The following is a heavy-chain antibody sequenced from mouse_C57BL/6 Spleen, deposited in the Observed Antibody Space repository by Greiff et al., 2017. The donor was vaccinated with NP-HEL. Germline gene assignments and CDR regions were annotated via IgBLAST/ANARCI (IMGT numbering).Heavy chain of an antibody. V-gene: IGHV14-3*01. Sequence: VQLKQSVAELVRPGASVKLSCTASGFNIKNTYMHWVKQRPEQGLEWIGRIDPANGNTKYAPKFQGKATITADTSSNTAYLQLSSLTSEDTAIYSCARSDYYGLHYFDYWGQGTTRTVSS. CDR2: IDPANGNT. CDR3: ARSDYYGLHYFDY. D-gene: IGHD1-2*01. J-gene: IGHJ2*01. CDR1: GFNIKNTY.